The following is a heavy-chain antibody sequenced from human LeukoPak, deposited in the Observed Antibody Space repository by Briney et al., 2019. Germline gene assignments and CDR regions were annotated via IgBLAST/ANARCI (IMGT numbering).Heavy chain of an antibody. V-gene: IGHV6-1*01. CDR2: TYYSSKWYN. J-gene: IGHJ4*02. CDR1: GYSFSSISAS. D-gene: IGHD6-13*01. CDR3: AMYSSSWYAIK. Sequence: SQTLSLTCAVSGYSFSSISASWDWLSQSPSIGLEWLVRTYYSSKWYNDSAVSVKSRITIKPVTSKTQFSLQLNSVTPEDTAVYYCAMYSSSWYAIKWGQGTLVSVSS.